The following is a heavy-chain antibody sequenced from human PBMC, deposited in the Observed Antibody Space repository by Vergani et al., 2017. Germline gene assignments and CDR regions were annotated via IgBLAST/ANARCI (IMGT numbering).Heavy chain of an antibody. J-gene: IGHJ5*02. Sequence: QVQLVQSGAEVKKPGSSVKVSCKASGGTFSSYAISWVRQAPGQGLEWMGGIIPIFGTANYAQKFQGRVTITADESTSTAYMELSSMRSEDTAVYYCAGDLRRDGYCSSTRCYGPYNWFDPWGQGTLVTVSS. D-gene: IGHD2-2*03. CDR1: GGTFSSYA. CDR2: IIPIFGTA. CDR3: AGDLRRDGYCSSTRCYGPYNWFDP. V-gene: IGHV1-69*01.